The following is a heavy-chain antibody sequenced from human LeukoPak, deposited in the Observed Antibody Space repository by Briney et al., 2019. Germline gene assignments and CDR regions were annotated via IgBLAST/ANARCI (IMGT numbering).Heavy chain of an antibody. V-gene: IGHV3-9*01. Sequence: GGSLRLSCAASGFTFDDYAMHWVRQAPGKGLEWVSGISWNSGSIGYADSVKGRFTISRDNAKNSLYLEMNSLRAEDTALYYCAKAKSSGSYYSGGLDYWGQGTLVTVSS. D-gene: IGHD3-10*01. CDR3: AKAKSSGSYYSGGLDY. CDR1: GFTFDDYA. CDR2: ISWNSGSI. J-gene: IGHJ4*02.